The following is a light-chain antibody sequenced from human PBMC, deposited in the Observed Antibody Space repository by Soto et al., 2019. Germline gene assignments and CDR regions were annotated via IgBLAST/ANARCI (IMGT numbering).Light chain of an antibody. CDR2: STD. CDR3: LLYYCGAVV. CDR1: TGTVTSGHY. J-gene: IGLJ2*01. Sequence: QTVVTQEPSLTVSPGGTVTLTCASSTGTVTSGHYPNWLQQKPGQAPRALIYSTDTRHSWTPARFSGSLLGGKAALTLSGVQPEDEADYYCLLYYCGAVVFGGGTKLTVL. V-gene: IGLV7-43*01.